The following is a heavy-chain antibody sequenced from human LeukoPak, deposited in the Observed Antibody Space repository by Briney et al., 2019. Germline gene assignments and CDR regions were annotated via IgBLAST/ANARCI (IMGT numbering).Heavy chain of an antibody. CDR1: GGTFISYA. CDR2: IIPIFGTA. V-gene: IGHV1-69*13. CDR3: ARERLAVAGESV. D-gene: IGHD6-19*01. Sequence: ASVKVSCKASGGTFISYAISWVRQAPGQGLEWIGGIIPIFGTANYAQKFQGRVTITADESTSTAYMELSSLRSEDTAVYYCARERLAVAGESVWGQGTLVTVSS. J-gene: IGHJ4*02.